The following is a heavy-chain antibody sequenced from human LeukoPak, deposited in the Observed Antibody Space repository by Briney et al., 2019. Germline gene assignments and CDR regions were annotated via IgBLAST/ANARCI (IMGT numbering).Heavy chain of an antibody. J-gene: IGHJ6*02. CDR1: GFTFSNYA. D-gene: IGHD2-15*01. V-gene: IGHV3-30-3*01. Sequence: GRSLRLSCVASGFTFSNYAIHWVRQAPGKGLEWVAVISYDGSNKYYADSVGGRFTISRDNSKNTLSLQMNNLRADDTAVYYCARDVLVVVPVTLEPGYYYYGMDVWGQGTTVTVSS. CDR3: ARDVLVVVPVTLEPGYYYYGMDV. CDR2: ISYDGSNK.